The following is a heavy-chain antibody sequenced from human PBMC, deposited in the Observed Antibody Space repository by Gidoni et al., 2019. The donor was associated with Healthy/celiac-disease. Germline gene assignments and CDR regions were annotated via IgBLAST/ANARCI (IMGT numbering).Heavy chain of an antibody. CDR1: GFTGSSYA. D-gene: IGHD6-6*01. V-gene: IGHV3-23*01. Sequence: EVKLLESGGGLVQPGGSVRLDGAASGFTGSSYAMSWVRRAPGKGLALVSAISGSGGTTYYADSVQGRFTLSSAHSTITLYLQTNRLSAEDTAVYYCAKGTYSSSSRPIDYWGQGTLVTVSS. CDR3: AKGTYSSSSRPIDY. J-gene: IGHJ4*02. CDR2: ISGSGGTT.